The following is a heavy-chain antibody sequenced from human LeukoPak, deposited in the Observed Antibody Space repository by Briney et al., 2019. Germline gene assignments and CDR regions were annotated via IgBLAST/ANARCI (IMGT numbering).Heavy chain of an antibody. J-gene: IGHJ6*02. CDR2: IYYSGST. Sequence: SQTLSLTCTVSGGSISSYYRSWIRQPPGKGLEWSGYIYYSGSTNYNPSLKSRVTISVDTSKNQFSLKLSSVTSADTAVYYCARDRSYYGMDVWGQGTTVTVSS. CDR1: GGSISSYY. CDR3: ARDRSYYGMDV. V-gene: IGHV4-59*01.